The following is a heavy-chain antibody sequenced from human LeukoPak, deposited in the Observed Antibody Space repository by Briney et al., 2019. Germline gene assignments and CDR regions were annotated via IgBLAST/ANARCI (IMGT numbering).Heavy chain of an antibody. J-gene: IGHJ4*02. D-gene: IGHD3-10*01. V-gene: IGHV4-30-2*01. CDR1: GGSISSGGYL. CDR2: ICHSGST. Sequence: SSETLSLTCAGSGGSISSGGYLWSWIRQPPGRVLEWIGYICHSGSTYYNPSLKSRVTISVDRSKNQFSPKLSSVTAADTAVYYCAGGSGGFDYWGQGTLVTVSS. CDR3: AGGSGGFDY.